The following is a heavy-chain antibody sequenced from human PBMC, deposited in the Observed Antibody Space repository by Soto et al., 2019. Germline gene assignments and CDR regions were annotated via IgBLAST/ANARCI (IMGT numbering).Heavy chain of an antibody. CDR2: IYYSGST. J-gene: IGHJ4*02. D-gene: IGHD5-12*01. V-gene: IGHV4-39*02. CDR3: ARGGVATITGSIFDY. CDR1: GGSISSSSYY. Sequence: SETLSLTCTVSGGSISSSSYYWGWIRQPPGKGLEWIGSIYYSGSTYYNPSLKSRVTISVDTSKNQFSLKLSSVTAADTAVYFCARGGVATITGSIFDYWGQVTLVTVSS.